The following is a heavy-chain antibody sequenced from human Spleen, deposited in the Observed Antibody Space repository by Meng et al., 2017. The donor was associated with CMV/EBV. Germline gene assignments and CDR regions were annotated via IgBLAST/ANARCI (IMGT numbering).Heavy chain of an antibody. D-gene: IGHD6-19*01. CDR3: ARGAVALSYYFDY. Sequence: GSLRLSCTVSGGSISSYYWSWIRQPPGKGLEWIGYIYYSGSTNYNPSLKSRVTISVDTSKNQFSLKLSSVTAADTAVYYCARGAVALSYYFDYWGQGTLVTVSS. CDR1: GGSISSYY. J-gene: IGHJ4*02. V-gene: IGHV4-59*01. CDR2: IYYSGST.